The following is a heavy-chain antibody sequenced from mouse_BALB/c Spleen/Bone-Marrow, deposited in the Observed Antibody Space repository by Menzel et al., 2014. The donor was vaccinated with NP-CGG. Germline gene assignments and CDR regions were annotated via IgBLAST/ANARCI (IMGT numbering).Heavy chain of an antibody. CDR1: GFTFSSYA. V-gene: IGHV5-9-3*01. CDR2: ISSGGNYT. J-gene: IGHJ2*01. Sequence: EVQLVESGGGLVKPGGSLKLSCAASGFTFSSYAMSWIRQTPEKRLEWVATISSGGNYTYYPDSVKGRFTISRDNAKNTLYLQRSSLRSEDTAMYYCTRPNTDYFDYWGQGTTLTVSS. CDR3: TRPNTDYFDY. D-gene: IGHD5-1-1*01.